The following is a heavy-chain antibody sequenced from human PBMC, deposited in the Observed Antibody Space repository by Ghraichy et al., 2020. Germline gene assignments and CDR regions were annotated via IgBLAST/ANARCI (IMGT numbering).Heavy chain of an antibody. CDR3: AKDPSNYDWYFDL. Sequence: GGSLRLSCAASGFTFSSYAMSWVRQAPGKGLEWVSAISGSGGSTYSADSVKGRFTISRDNSKNTLYLQMNSLRAEDTAVYYCAKDPSNYDWYFDLWGRGTLVTVSS. CDR2: ISGSGGST. V-gene: IGHV3-23*01. CDR1: GFTFSSYA. D-gene: IGHD4-11*01. J-gene: IGHJ2*01.